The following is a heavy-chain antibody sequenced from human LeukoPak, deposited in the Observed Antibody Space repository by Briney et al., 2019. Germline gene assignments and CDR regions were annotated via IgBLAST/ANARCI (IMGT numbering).Heavy chain of an antibody. V-gene: IGHV4-59*08. Sequence: SETLSLTCTVSGGSMSSYYWSWIRQSPGKGLEWIGCIYNTGRTNNNPSLKSRVTISVDTSMNQFSLKLSSVTAADTAVYYCARRGSGSPFDYWGQGTLVTVSS. CDR3: ARRGSGSPFDY. J-gene: IGHJ4*02. D-gene: IGHD1-26*01. CDR1: GGSMSSYY. CDR2: IYNTGRT.